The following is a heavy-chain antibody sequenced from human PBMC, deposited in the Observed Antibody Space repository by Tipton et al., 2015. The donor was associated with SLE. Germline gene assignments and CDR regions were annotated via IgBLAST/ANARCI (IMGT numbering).Heavy chain of an antibody. CDR1: GFTFSNYG. J-gene: IGHJ6*02. V-gene: IGHV3-33*06. CDR2: IWYDGNNK. Sequence: SGFTFSNYGMNWVRQAPGKGLEWVALIWYDGNNKYYGDSVKGRFTISRDNSKNTLHLQMDGLRAEDTAVYYCAKDRAEAAYFDFYCMDVWGQGTSVTISS. CDR3: AKDRAEAAYFDFYCMDV.